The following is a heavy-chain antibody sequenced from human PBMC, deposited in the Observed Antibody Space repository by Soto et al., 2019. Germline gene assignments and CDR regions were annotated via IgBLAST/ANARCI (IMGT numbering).Heavy chain of an antibody. D-gene: IGHD6-13*01. J-gene: IGHJ5*02. V-gene: IGHV3-21*01. CDR1: GFTFRSFT. CDR2: ISSNSAYI. Sequence: GGSLRLSCAASGFTFRSFTMNWVRQAPGKGLEWVSTISSNSAYIYYTDALRGRFTISRDNAKNSLHLQMNSLRAEDTAVYYCTRGASRDSSARGWFDPWGPGTMVTVSS. CDR3: TRGASRDSSARGWFDP.